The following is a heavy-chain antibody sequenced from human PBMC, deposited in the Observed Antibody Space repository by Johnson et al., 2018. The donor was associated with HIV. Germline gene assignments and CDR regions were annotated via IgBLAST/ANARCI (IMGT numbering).Heavy chain of an antibody. V-gene: IGHV3-33*08. D-gene: IGHD3-10*01. CDR2: IRYDGSNK. J-gene: IGHJ3*02. CDR1: GFTFRNYG. CDR3: ARAPEVRGIDAFAI. Sequence: QVQLVESGGGVVQPGRSLRLSCAASGFTFRNYGIHWVRQAPGNGLEWAAFIRYDGSNKFFADSVKGRFTISRENAKNSLYLQMNSLRAGDTAVYYCARAPEVRGIDAFAIWGQGTMVTVSS.